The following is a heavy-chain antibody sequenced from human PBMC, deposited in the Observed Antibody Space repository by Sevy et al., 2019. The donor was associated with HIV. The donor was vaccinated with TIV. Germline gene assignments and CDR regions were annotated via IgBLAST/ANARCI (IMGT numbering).Heavy chain of an antibody. V-gene: IGHV4-59*01. J-gene: IGHJ6*02. CDR2: IYYSGST. Sequence: SETLSLTCTVSGGSISSYYWSWIRQAPGKGLEWIGYIYYSGSTNYNPSLKSRVTISVDTSKNQFSLKLSSVTAADTAVYYCARVGCSSTSCNYYYYYYGMDVWGQGTTVTVSS. CDR3: ARVGCSSTSCNYYYYYYGMDV. D-gene: IGHD2-2*01. CDR1: GGSISSYY.